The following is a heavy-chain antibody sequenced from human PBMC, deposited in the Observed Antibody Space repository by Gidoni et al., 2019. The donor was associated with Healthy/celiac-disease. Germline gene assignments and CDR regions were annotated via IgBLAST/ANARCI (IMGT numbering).Heavy chain of an antibody. Sequence: QVQLVQSGAEVKKPGASVKVPCKAAGYTFTSYGISWVRQAPGQGLEWMGWISAYNGNTNYAQKLQGRVTMTTDTSTSTAYMELRSLRSDDTAVYYCALQMGSSPRTYYFDYGGQGTLVTVSS. J-gene: IGHJ4*02. CDR2: ISAYNGNT. D-gene: IGHD6-6*01. V-gene: IGHV1-18*01. CDR1: GYTFTSYG. CDR3: ALQMGSSPRTYYFDY.